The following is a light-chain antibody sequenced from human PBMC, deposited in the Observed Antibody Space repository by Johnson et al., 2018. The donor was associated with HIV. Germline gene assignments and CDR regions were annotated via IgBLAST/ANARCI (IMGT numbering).Light chain of an antibody. J-gene: IGLJ1*01. CDR3: GTWDTRLSAGHV. V-gene: IGLV1-51*01. CDR2: DNN. Sequence: QSVLTQPPSVSAAPGQKVTISCSGSSSNIGNNYVSWYQQLPGTAPKLLIYDNNKRPSGIPDRFSGSKSGTSATLGITGLQTGDEADYYCGTWDTRLSAGHVFGTGTKVTGL. CDR1: SSNIGNNY.